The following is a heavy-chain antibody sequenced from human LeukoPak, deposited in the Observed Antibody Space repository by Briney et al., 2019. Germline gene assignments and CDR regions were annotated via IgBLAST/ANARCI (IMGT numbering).Heavy chain of an antibody. V-gene: IGHV3-9*01. CDR1: GFTFDDYA. Sequence: PGGSLRLSCAASGFTFDDYAMHWVRQAPGKGLEWVSGISWNSGSIGYADSVKGRFTISRDNAKNSLYLQMNSLRAEDTAVYYCARDIGKWLQYPDDAFDIWGQGTMVTVSS. CDR2: ISWNSGSI. D-gene: IGHD5-24*01. CDR3: ARDIGKWLQYPDDAFDI. J-gene: IGHJ3*02.